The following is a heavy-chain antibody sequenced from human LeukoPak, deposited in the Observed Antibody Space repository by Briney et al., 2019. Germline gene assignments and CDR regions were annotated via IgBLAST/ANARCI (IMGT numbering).Heavy chain of an antibody. CDR1: GFTFSSYA. D-gene: IGHD3-22*01. Sequence: GGSLRLSCAASGFTFSSYAMSWVRQAPGKGLEWVSAISGSSSYIYYADSVKGRFTISRDNAKNSLYLQMNSLRAEDTAVYYCATYDSSGYFPFDYWGQGTLVTVSS. CDR3: ATYDSSGYFPFDY. CDR2: ISGSSSYI. J-gene: IGHJ4*02. V-gene: IGHV3-21*01.